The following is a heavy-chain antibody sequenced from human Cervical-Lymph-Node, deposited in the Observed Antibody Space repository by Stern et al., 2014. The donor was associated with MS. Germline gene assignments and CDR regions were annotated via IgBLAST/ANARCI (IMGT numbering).Heavy chain of an antibody. D-gene: IGHD6-13*01. Sequence: QVQLVESGAEVKKPGSSVKVSCKTSGDTFNIYGISWVRLAPGQGLEWMGGIIPLLGTPNYAQKFQGKVKIIADESTTTVYMELSRLTYEDTAVYYCARDGSSTYLDFWGQGTLVTVSS. J-gene: IGHJ4*02. V-gene: IGHV1-69*01. CDR1: GDTFNIYG. CDR2: IIPLLGTP. CDR3: ARDGSSTYLDF.